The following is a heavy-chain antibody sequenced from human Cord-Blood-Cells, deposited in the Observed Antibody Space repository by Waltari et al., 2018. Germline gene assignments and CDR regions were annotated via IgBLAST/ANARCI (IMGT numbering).Heavy chain of an antibody. V-gene: IGHV3-21*01. Sequence: EVQLVESGGGLVKPGGSLRLSCAASGFTFSSYSMNWVRQAPGKGLEWVSSISSSSSYIYYADSVKGRFTISRDNAKNSLYLQMNSLRAEDTAVYYCARMLGLTDAFDIWGQGTMVTVSS. J-gene: IGHJ3*02. CDR1: GFTFSSYS. CDR3: ARMLGLTDAFDI. CDR2: ISSSSSYI. D-gene: IGHD1-26*01.